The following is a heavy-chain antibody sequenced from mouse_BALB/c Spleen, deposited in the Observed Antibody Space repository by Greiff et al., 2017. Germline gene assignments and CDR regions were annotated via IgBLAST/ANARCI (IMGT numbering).Heavy chain of an antibody. D-gene: IGHD4-1*02. J-gene: IGHJ3*01. CDR3: ARGNQLGAWFAY. V-gene: IGHV2-9*02. CDR2: IWAGGST. CDR1: GFSLTSYG. Sequence: VQVVESGPGLVAPSQSLSITCTVSGFSLTSYGVHWVRQPPGKGLEWLGVIWAGGSTNYNSALMSRLSISKDNSKSQVFLKMNSLQTDDTAMYYCARGNQLGAWFAYWGQGTLVTVSA.